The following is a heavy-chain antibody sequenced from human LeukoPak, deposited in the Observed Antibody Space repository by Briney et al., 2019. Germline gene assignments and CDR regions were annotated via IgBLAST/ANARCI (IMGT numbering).Heavy chain of an antibody. CDR2: IYYSGRT. CDR3: ARHRYYYDSSGYYYNWFDP. V-gene: IGHV4-39*01. J-gene: IGHJ5*02. Sequence: PSETLSLTCTVSGGSISSSSYYWGWIRQSPGKGLEWIGNIYYSGRTYPNPSLKSRVTISVDTSKNQFSLKLSSVTAADTAVYYCARHRYYYDSSGYYYNWFDPWGQGTLVTVSS. CDR1: GGSISSSSYY. D-gene: IGHD3-22*01.